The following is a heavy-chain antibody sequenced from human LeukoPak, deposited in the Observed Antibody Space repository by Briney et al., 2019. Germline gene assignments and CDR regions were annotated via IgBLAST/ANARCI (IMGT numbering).Heavy chain of an antibody. V-gene: IGHV3-30*18. CDR1: GFTFSSYG. CDR3: AKERPLNGPWSESGWYDY. CDR2: ISYDGSNK. Sequence: GGSLRLSCAASGFTFSSYGMHWVRQAPGKGLEWVAVISYDGSNKYYADSVKGRFTISRDNSKNTLYLQMNSLRAEDTAVYYCAKERPLNGPWSESGWYDYWGQGTLVTVSS. D-gene: IGHD6-19*01. J-gene: IGHJ4*02.